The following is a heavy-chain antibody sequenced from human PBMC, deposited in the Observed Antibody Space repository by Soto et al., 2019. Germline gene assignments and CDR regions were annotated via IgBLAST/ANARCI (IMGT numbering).Heavy chain of an antibody. CDR3: ALCGYSYGASDY. J-gene: IGHJ4*02. Sequence: SETLSLTCAVSGYSISSGYYWGWIRQPPGKGLEWIGSIYHSGSTYYNPSLKSRVTISVDTSKNQFSLKLSSVTAADTAVYYCALCGYSYGASDYWGQGTLVTVSS. CDR2: IYHSGST. V-gene: IGHV4-38-2*01. CDR1: GYSISSGYY. D-gene: IGHD5-18*01.